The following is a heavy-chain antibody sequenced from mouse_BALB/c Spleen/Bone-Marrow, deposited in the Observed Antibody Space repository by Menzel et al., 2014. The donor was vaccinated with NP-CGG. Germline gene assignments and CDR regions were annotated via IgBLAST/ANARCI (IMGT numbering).Heavy chain of an antibody. CDR2: ISNGSSTI. D-gene: IGHD2-14*01. V-gene: IGHV5-17*02. CDR1: GFTFSSFG. Sequence: EVQVVESGGGLVQPGGSRKLSCAASGFTFSSFGMHWVRQAPERGLEWVAYISNGSSTIYYADTVKGRFTISRDNAKNTLYLQMSRLKSEDTAMYYCARGLYYRPFAYWGQGTLVTVSA. J-gene: IGHJ3*01. CDR3: ARGLYYRPFAY.